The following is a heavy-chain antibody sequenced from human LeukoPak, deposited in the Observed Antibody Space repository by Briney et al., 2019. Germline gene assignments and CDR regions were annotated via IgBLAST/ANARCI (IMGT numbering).Heavy chain of an antibody. CDR3: ARDRGPGYSYGVLDY. CDR2: MWYDGSNK. J-gene: IGHJ4*02. D-gene: IGHD5-18*01. CDR1: GFTFSSYG. Sequence: PGRSLRLSCAASGFTFSSYGMHWVRQAPGKGLGWMAVMWYDGSNKYYADSVKGRFTISRDNSKNTLYLQMNSLRAEDTPVYYCARDRGPGYSYGVLDYWGQGTLVTVSS. V-gene: IGHV3-33*01.